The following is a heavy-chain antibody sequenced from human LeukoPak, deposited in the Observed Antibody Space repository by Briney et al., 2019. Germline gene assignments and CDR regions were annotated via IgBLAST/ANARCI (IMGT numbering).Heavy chain of an antibody. CDR2: ISYDGSNK. J-gene: IGHJ4*02. D-gene: IGHD6-19*01. Sequence: GGSLRLSCAASGFTFSSYAMHWVRQAPGKGLEWVAVISYDGSNKYYADSVKGRFTISRDNSKNTLYLQMNSLRAEDTAVYYCARGGPGMAGTTNYWGQGTLVTVSS. CDR1: GFTFSSYA. CDR3: ARGGPGMAGTTNY. V-gene: IGHV3-30-3*01.